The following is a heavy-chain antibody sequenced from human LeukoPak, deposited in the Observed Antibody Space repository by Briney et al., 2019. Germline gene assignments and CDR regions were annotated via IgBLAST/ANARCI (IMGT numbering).Heavy chain of an antibody. J-gene: IGHJ5*02. V-gene: IGHV4-38-2*01. CDR2: IFHNENT. D-gene: IGHD3-3*01. CDR3: ARVRPDFWSGYYLERGWFDP. Sequence: SETLSLTCAVYGDSINSGFYWGWLRQPPGKGLEWIGSIFHNENTYYNPSLQSRVTISVDMSKNHFSLRLSSVTAADTAVYYCARVRPDFWSGYYLERGWFDPWGQGTLVTVSS. CDR1: GDSINSGFY.